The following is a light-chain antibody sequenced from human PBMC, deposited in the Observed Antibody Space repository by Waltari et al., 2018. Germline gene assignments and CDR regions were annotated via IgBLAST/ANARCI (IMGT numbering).Light chain of an antibody. V-gene: IGKV1-5*03. CDR1: HSISSW. J-gene: IGKJ1*01. Sequence: DIQMTQSPSTLSASVGDRVPIACRASHSISSWLAWYQQKPGKAPKLLIYKASSLESGVPSMFSGSGSGTQFTLTISSLQPDDFATYYCRQYNSYSPTFGQGTKVEIK. CDR2: KAS. CDR3: RQYNSYSPT.